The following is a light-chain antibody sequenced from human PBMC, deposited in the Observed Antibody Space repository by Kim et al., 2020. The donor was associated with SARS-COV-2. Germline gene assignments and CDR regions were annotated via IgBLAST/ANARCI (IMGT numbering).Light chain of an antibody. CDR2: DAS. V-gene: IGKV3-11*01. CDR3: QQRSNSWT. Sequence: SLSQGERATLSCRASQSVSSYLAWYQQKPGQAPRLRIYDASNRATGIPARFSGSGSGTDFTLTISSLEPEDFAVYYCQQRSNSWTFGQGTKVDIK. CDR1: QSVSSY. J-gene: IGKJ1*01.